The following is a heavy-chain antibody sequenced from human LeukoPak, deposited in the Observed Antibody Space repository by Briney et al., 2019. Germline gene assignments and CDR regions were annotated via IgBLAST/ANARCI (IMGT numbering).Heavy chain of an antibody. CDR2: ISGSGGST. D-gene: IGHD3-22*01. V-gene: IGHV3-23*01. J-gene: IGHJ4*02. CDR3: AKDHDFYYDSSGYYFDY. Sequence: SGGSLRLSCAASGFTFSSYAMSWVRQAPGKGLEWVSAISGSGGSTYYADSVKGRFTISRDNSKNTLYPQMNSLRAEDTAVYYCAKDHDFYYDSSGYYFDYWGQGTLVTVSS. CDR1: GFTFSSYA.